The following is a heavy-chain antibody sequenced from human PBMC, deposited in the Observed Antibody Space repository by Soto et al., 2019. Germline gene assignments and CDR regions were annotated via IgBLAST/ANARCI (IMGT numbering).Heavy chain of an antibody. J-gene: IGHJ1*01. CDR1: GFTFSSYW. CDR2: IKQDGSEK. CDR3: SRALIGSSIKY. D-gene: IGHD2-8*01. V-gene: IGHV3-7*01. Sequence: EVQLVESGGGLVQPGGSLRLSCAASGFTFSSYWMIWVRQAPGKGLEWVANIKQDGSEKYYVDSVKGRFTISRDNAKNSLYMQMSSLSAEDTVVYYCSRALIGSSIKYWGQGTLVTVSS.